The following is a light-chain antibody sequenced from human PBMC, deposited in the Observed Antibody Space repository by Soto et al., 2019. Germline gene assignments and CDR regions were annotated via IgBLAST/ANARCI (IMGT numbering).Light chain of an antibody. CDR1: QSVSSN. J-gene: IGKJ4*01. CDR2: GAS. V-gene: IGKV3-15*01. Sequence: EILMTQSPATLSVSPGERATLSCRASQSVSSNLAWYQQKPGQTPRLLIYGASTRATGIPARFSGSGSGTEFTLTISSLQSEDFAVYYCPQYNTWPPLTFGGGTKVEIK. CDR3: PQYNTWPPLT.